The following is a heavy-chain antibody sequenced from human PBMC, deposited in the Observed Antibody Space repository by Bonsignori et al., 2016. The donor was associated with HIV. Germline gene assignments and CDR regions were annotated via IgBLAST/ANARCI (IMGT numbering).Heavy chain of an antibody. CDR1: GGSISSGGYS. Sequence: SETLSLTCAVSGGSISSGGYSWSWIRQPPGKGLEWIGYIYHSGSTYYNPSLKSRVTISVDRSKNQFSLKLSSVTAADTAVYYCARGGDGYNSVPPLDYWGQGTLVTVSS. CDR3: ARGGDGYNSVPPLDY. J-gene: IGHJ4*02. D-gene: IGHD5-24*01. CDR2: IYHSGST. V-gene: IGHV4-30-2*01.